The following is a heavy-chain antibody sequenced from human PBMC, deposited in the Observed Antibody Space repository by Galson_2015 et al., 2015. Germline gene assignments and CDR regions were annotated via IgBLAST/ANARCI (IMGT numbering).Heavy chain of an antibody. Sequence: SLRLSCAASGFTFNNYNMNWVRQAPGKGLEWVSYISSSSSTISYADSVKGRFTISRDNAKNSLYLQMNSLRAEDTAVYYCARVDTAMVGYLDYWGQGTLVTVSS. J-gene: IGHJ4*02. CDR1: GFTFNNYN. D-gene: IGHD5-18*01. CDR2: ISSSSSTI. CDR3: ARVDTAMVGYLDY. V-gene: IGHV3-48*01.